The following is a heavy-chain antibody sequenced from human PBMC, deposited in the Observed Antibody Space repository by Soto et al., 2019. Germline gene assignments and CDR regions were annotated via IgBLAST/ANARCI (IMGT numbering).Heavy chain of an antibody. Sequence: QVQLVQSGAEVKKPGSSVKVSCKASGGTFSTYTITWVRQAPGQGLEWMGRIIPIIGIINYAQKFQGRVTISADNYTGTAYMELTGLRSDDTAVYYCAGDPDSHYHVSHASSYPWGQGTLVTVSS. CDR2: IIPIIGII. CDR1: GGTFSTYT. CDR3: AGDPDSHYHVSHASSYP. D-gene: IGHD4-4*01. V-gene: IGHV1-69*08. J-gene: IGHJ5*02.